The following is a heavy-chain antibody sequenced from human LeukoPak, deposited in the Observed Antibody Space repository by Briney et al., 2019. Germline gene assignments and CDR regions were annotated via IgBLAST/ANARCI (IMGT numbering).Heavy chain of an antibody. J-gene: IGHJ4*02. D-gene: IGHD3-22*01. CDR1: GGSISSGDYY. CDR2: IYYSGST. V-gene: IGHV4-30-4*01. CDR3: ARARGYYDSAAFDY. Sequence: PSETLSLTCTVSGGSISSGDYYWSWIRQPPGKGLEWIGYIYYSGSTYYNPSLKSRVTISVDTSKNQFSLKLSSLTAADTAVYYCARARGYYDSAAFDYWGQGTLVTVSS.